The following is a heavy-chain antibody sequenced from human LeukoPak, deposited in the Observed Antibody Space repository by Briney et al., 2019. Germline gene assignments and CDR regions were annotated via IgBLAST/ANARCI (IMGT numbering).Heavy chain of an antibody. CDR2: ISWNSGSI. D-gene: IGHD6-13*01. Sequence: PGRSLRLSCAASGFTFDDYAMHWVRQAPGKGLEGVSAISWNSGSIDFADSVKGRFTISRGNAKNSLYLQMNSLRAEDTALYYCAKDIKWSSWRYFDYWGQGALVTVSS. V-gene: IGHV3-9*01. J-gene: IGHJ4*02. CDR1: GFTFDDYA. CDR3: AKDIKWSSWRYFDY.